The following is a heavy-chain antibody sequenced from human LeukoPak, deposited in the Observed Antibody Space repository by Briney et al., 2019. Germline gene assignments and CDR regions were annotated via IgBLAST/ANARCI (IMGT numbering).Heavy chain of an antibody. CDR2: IYHSGGT. D-gene: IGHD5-18*01. CDR1: GGSVSSNNYQ. CDR3: ASHHPPTYSYLRWSSYFDY. V-gene: IGHV4-61*05. Sequence: PSETLSLTCTVSGGSVSSNNYQWNWIRPPPGKGLEWIGDIYHSGGTNYNPSLKSRVTISVDKSKNQFSLKLSSVTAADTAVYYCASHHPPTYSYLRWSSYFDYWGQGTLVTVSS. J-gene: IGHJ4*02.